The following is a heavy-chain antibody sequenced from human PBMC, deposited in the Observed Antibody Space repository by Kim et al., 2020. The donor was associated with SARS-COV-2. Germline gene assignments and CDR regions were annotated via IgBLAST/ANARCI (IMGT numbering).Heavy chain of an antibody. D-gene: IGHD5-12*01. Sequence: SVKVSCKASGGTFSSYAISWVRQAPGQGLEWMGGIIPIFGTANYAQKFQGRVTITADESTSTAYMELSSLRSEDTAVYYCARADGYKGNYYYGMDVWGQGTTVTVSS. CDR3: ARADGYKGNYYYGMDV. CDR1: GGTFSSYA. V-gene: IGHV1-69*13. J-gene: IGHJ6*02. CDR2: IIPIFGTA.